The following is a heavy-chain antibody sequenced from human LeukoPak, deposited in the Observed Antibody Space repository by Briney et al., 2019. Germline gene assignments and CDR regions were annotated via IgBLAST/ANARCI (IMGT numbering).Heavy chain of an antibody. CDR3: ARFMGGGVAGSFDP. V-gene: IGHV4-61*01. D-gene: IGHD6-19*01. J-gene: IGHJ5*02. Sequence: SETLSLTCTVSGGSISTSSYYWSWIRQPPGKGLEWIGYIYYSGSTNYNPSLKSRVTISVDTSKNQFSLKLSSVTTADTAVYYCARFMGGGVAGSFDPWGQGTLVTVSS. CDR1: GGSISTSSYY. CDR2: IYYSGST.